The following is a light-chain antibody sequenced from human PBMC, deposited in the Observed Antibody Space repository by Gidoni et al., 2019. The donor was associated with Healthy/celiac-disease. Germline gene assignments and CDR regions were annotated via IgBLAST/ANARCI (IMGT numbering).Light chain of an antibody. Sequence: SYELTQPPSVSLSPGQTASITCSGDKLGDNYACWYQQKPGQSPVLVNYQDSKRPSGIPERFSGSTSGNTATLTISGTQAMDEADYYCQAWDSSTVVFGGGTKLTVL. J-gene: IGLJ2*01. CDR3: QAWDSSTVV. CDR1: KLGDNY. CDR2: QDS. V-gene: IGLV3-1*01.